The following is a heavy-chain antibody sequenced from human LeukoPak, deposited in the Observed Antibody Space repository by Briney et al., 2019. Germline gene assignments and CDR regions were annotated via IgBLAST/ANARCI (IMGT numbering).Heavy chain of an antibody. CDR3: ARYHSISGHYYFDY. CDR2: INTYNADA. V-gene: IGHV1-18*01. D-gene: IGHD3-22*01. CDR1: GYTFRSHA. J-gene: IGHJ4*02. Sequence: ASVKVSCEASGYTFRSHAISWVRQAPGQGLEWLGWINTYNADAKYPQKLQGRVTLTTDTSTSTAYMELWSLRSDDTAVYYCARYHSISGHYYFDYWGQGTLVTVSS.